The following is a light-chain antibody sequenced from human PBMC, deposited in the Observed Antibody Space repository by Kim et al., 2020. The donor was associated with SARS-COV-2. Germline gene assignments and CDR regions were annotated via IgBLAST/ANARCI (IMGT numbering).Light chain of an antibody. CDR1: SSTIGRNT. CDR3: AAWDDSLNGWV. Sequence: GQRVTISCSGSSSTIGRNTVNWYQQLPGPAPKLLIYSNNQRPSGVPDRFSGSKSGTSASLAISGLQSEDEADYYCAAWDDSLNGWVFGGGTQLTVL. CDR2: SNN. V-gene: IGLV1-44*01. J-gene: IGLJ3*02.